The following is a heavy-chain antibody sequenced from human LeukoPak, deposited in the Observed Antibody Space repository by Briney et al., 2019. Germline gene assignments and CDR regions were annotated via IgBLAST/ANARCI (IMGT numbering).Heavy chain of an antibody. CDR2: IIPIFGTA. V-gene: IGHV1-69*06. J-gene: IGHJ4*02. CDR1: GGTFSSYA. CDR3: ARVPLGYFDY. Sequence: SVKVSCKASGGTFSSYAISWVRQAPGQGLEWMGGIIPIFGTANYAQKFQGRVTITADKSTSTAYMELSSLRSDDTAVYYCARVPLGYFDYWGQGTLVTVSS.